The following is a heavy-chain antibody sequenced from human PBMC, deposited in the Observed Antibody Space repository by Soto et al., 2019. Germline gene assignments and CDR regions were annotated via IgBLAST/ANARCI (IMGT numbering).Heavy chain of an antibody. V-gene: IGHV3-30*18. CDR3: AKDLYYYDSSGYPY. CDR2: ISYDGSNK. CDR1: GFTFSSYG. D-gene: IGHD3-22*01. Sequence: QVQLVESGGGVVQPGRSLRLSCAASGFTFSSYGMHWVRQAPGKGLEWVAVISYDGSNKYYADSVKGRFTISRDNSKSTLYLQMNSLRAEDTAVYYCAKDLYYYDSSGYPYWGQGTLVTVSS. J-gene: IGHJ4*02.